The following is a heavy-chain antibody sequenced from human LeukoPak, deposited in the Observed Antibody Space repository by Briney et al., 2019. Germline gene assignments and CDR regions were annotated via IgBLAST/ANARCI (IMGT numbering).Heavy chain of an antibody. CDR3: ARDSSSWYKPDAFDI. Sequence: PGGSLRLSCAASGFTVSSNYMSWVRQAPGKGLEWVSVIYSGGSTYYADSVKGRFTISRDNSKNTLYLQMNSLRAEDTAVYYCARDSSSWYKPDAFDIWGQGTMVTVPS. D-gene: IGHD6-13*01. V-gene: IGHV3-66*01. J-gene: IGHJ3*02. CDR1: GFTVSSNY. CDR2: IYSGGST.